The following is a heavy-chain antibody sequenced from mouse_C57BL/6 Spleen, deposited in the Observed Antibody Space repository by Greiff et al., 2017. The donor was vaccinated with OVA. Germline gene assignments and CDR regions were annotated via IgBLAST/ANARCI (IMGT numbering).Heavy chain of an antibody. CDR2: IYPGDGDT. V-gene: IGHV1-82*01. J-gene: IGHJ2*01. Sequence: VKLMESGPELVKPGASVKISCKASGYAFSSSWMNWVKQRPGKGLEWIGRIYPGDGDTNYNGKFKGKATLTADKSSSTAYMQLSSLTSEDSAVYFCAKKGGLYSNYYFDYWGQGTTLTVSS. CDR1: GYAFSSSW. D-gene: IGHD2-5*01. CDR3: AKKGGLYSNYYFDY.